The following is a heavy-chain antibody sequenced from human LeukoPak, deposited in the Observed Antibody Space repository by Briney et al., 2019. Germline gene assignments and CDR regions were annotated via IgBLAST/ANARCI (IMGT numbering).Heavy chain of an antibody. CDR3: ARVGDGLNDAFDI. Sequence: ASVKVSCKASGYIFTGYFMNWVRQAPGQGLEWMGRINPNNGGTNYAQNFQVRVTMTRDTSISTAYMELSSLGSEDTAVYYCARVGDGLNDAFDIWGQGTMVTVSS. CDR2: INPNNGGT. D-gene: IGHD5-24*01. J-gene: IGHJ3*02. V-gene: IGHV1-2*06. CDR1: GYIFTGYF.